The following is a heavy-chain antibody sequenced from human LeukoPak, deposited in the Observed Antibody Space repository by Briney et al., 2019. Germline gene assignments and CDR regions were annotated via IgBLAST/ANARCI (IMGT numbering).Heavy chain of an antibody. Sequence: GGSLRLSCAASGFTFSSYEMNWVRQAPGKGLEWVSYISSSGSTIYYADSVKGRFTISRDNAKNSLYLQMNSLRAEDTAVYYCARGTSVSVAATLYYYYYYMDVWGKGTTVTVSS. D-gene: IGHD2-15*01. CDR3: ARGTSVSVAATLYYYYYYMDV. V-gene: IGHV3-48*03. CDR2: ISSSGSTI. CDR1: GFTFSSYE. J-gene: IGHJ6*03.